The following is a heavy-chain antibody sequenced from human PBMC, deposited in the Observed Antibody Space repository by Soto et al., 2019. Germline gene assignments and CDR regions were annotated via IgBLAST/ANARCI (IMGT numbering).Heavy chain of an antibody. Sequence: SVTLSLTCTVSGGSISSYYWSWLRQPPGKGLEWIGYIYYSGSTNYNPSLKSRVTISVDTSKNQFSLKLSSVTAADTAVYYCAGAQGADYDFWSGPFDYWGQGTLVTVSS. CDR3: AGAQGADYDFWSGPFDY. J-gene: IGHJ4*02. V-gene: IGHV4-59*08. D-gene: IGHD3-3*01. CDR1: GGSISSYY. CDR2: IYYSGST.